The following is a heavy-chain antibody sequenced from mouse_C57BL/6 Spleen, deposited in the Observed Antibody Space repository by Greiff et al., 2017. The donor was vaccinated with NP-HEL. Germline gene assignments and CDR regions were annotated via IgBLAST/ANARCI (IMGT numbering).Heavy chain of an antibody. V-gene: IGHV1-55*01. CDR2: IYPGSGST. D-gene: IGHD4-1*01. CDR3: ARRWDGTWFAY. J-gene: IGHJ3*01. Sequence: QVHVKQPGAELVKPGASVKMSCKASGYTFTSYWITWVKQRPGQGLEWIGDIYPGSGSTNYNEKFKSKATLTVDTSSSTAYMQLSSLTSEDSAVYYCARRWDGTWFAYWGQGTLVTVSA. CDR1: GYTFTSYW.